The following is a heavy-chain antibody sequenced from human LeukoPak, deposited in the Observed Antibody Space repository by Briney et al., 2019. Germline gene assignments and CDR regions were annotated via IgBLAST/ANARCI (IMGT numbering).Heavy chain of an antibody. CDR3: ARDFGIAVLDY. J-gene: IGHJ4*02. Sequence: GGSLRLSFAASGFTFSSYAMHWVSQAPGKGLEWVAVISYDGSNKYYADSVKGRFTISRDNSKNTLYLQMNSLRAEDTAVYYCARDFGIAVLDYWGQGTLVTVSS. CDR1: GFTFSSYA. V-gene: IGHV3-30-3*01. D-gene: IGHD6-19*01. CDR2: ISYDGSNK.